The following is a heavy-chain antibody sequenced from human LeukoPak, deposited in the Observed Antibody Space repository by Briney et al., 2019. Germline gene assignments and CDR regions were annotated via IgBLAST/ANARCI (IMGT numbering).Heavy chain of an antibody. CDR2: IIPIFGTA. Sequence: GASVKVSCKASGGTFSSYAISWVRQAPGQGLEWMGGIIPIFGTANYAQKFQGRVTITADESTSTAYMELSSLRSEDTAVYYCATRRLYYYDSSGYYYWGQGTLVTVSS. D-gene: IGHD3-22*01. CDR1: GGTFSSYA. CDR3: ATRRLYYYDSSGYYY. J-gene: IGHJ4*02. V-gene: IGHV1-69*13.